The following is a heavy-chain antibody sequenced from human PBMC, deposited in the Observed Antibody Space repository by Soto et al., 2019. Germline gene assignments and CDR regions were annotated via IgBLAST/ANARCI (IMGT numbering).Heavy chain of an antibody. Sequence: PGGSLRLSCAASGFPFSDYWMSRVRQDPGKRPERVANIKFDGSVKQYVDSVRGRFTISRDNSKNSLFLQMNSLAAADTAVYYCVKDGGYCSSSSCYAPRNHYFDSWGQGTLVTVSS. V-gene: IGHV3-7*03. CDR3: VKDGGYCSSSSCYAPRNHYFDS. CDR2: IKFDGSVK. D-gene: IGHD2-2*01. J-gene: IGHJ4*02. CDR1: GFPFSDYW.